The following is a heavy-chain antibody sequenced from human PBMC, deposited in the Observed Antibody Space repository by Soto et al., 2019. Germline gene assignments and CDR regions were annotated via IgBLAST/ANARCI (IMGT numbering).Heavy chain of an antibody. Sequence: QITLKESGPTLVRPTQTLTLTCTLSGVSVSATGVGVAWIRQSPGKALECLALIYWNDDERYSPSLKSRLTISKDISKKQVVLTMANMDPVDAGTYYCARRLWDSSGWHPFDSWGKGARVTVSS. CDR1: GVSVSATGVG. CDR2: IYWNDDE. J-gene: IGHJ4*02. V-gene: IGHV2-5*01. CDR3: ARRLWDSSGWHPFDS. D-gene: IGHD6-19*01.